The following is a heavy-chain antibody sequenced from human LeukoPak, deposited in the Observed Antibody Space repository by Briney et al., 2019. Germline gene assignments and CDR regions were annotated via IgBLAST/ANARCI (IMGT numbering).Heavy chain of an antibody. J-gene: IGHJ3*01. CDR3: ARGRYYYDSSGVDAFSV. CDR1: GFIFSDYY. D-gene: IGHD3-22*01. CDR2: ITSSGSTM. Sequence: KPGGSLRLSCAASGFIFSDYYMAWIRQAPGKGLEWVSCITSSGSTMYYADSVKGLFTISRDNAKKSLYMQMNSPRAEDTAVYFCARGRYYYDSSGVDAFSVWGQGTMVTVSS. V-gene: IGHV3-11*01.